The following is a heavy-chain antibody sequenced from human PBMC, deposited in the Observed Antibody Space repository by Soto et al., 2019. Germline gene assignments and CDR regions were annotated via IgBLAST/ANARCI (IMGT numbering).Heavy chain of an antibody. CDR1: WFTFSGSA. CDR3: SGARSSDNYYGMDV. V-gene: IGHV3-73*02. CDR2: IRSKANSYAT. D-gene: IGHD1-26*01. Sequence: EVQLVESGGGLVQPGGSLKLSCAASWFTFSGSAMHWVRQASGKGLEWVGCIRSKANSYATAYVASVKGRNTISRDDSKNTAYLEMNGLKTQDTALYHCSGARSSDNYYGMDVWGQGTKVTVSS. J-gene: IGHJ6*02.